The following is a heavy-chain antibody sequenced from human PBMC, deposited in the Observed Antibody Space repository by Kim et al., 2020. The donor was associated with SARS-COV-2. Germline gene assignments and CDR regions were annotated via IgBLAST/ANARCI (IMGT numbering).Heavy chain of an antibody. CDR3: TTEASSSWYPLGH. CDR1: GFTFSNAW. CDR2: IKSKTDGGTT. J-gene: IGHJ4*02. V-gene: IGHV3-15*01. D-gene: IGHD6-13*01. Sequence: GGSLRLSCAASGFTFSNAWMSWVRQAPGKGLEWVGRIKSKTDGGTTDYAAPVKGRFTISRDDSKNTLYLQMNSLKTEDTAVYYCTTEASSSWYPLGHWGQGTLVTVSS.